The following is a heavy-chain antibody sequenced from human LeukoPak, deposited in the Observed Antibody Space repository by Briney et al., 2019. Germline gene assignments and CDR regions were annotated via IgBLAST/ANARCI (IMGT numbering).Heavy chain of an antibody. D-gene: IGHD2-15*01. Sequence: GGSLRLSCAASGFTFSSYAMSWVREAPGKGLEWVSAISGSGGSTFSADSVKGRFTISRDNSKNTLYLQMNSLRAEDTAVYYCAKQESWSNFDSWGQGTLVTVSS. CDR2: ISGSGGST. CDR3: AKQESWSNFDS. J-gene: IGHJ4*02. V-gene: IGHV3-23*01. CDR1: GFTFSSYA.